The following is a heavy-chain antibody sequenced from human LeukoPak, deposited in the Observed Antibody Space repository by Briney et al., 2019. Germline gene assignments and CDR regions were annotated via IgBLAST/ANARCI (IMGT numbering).Heavy chain of an antibody. V-gene: IGHV1-2*02. CDR1: GYTFTGYY. J-gene: IGHJ6*03. CDR2: INPNSGGT. CDR3: ARGVVIIIHYYYMDV. Sequence: GASVKVSCKASGYTFTGYYMHWVRQAPGQGLEWMGWINPNSGGTNYAQKFQGRVTMTRDTSICTAYMELSRLRSDDTAVYYCARGVVIIIHYYYMDVWGKGTTVTVSS. D-gene: IGHD3-3*01.